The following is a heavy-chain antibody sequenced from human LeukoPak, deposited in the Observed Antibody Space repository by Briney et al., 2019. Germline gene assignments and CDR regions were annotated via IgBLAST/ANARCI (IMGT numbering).Heavy chain of an antibody. J-gene: IGHJ6*03. CDR1: GYTFTGYY. Sequence: ASVKVSCKASGYTFTGYYMHWVRQAPGQGLEWMGWINPNSGGTNYAQKFQGRVTMTRDTSISTAYMELSRLRSDDTAVYYCARPGGSHDDDYYYYYYMDVWGKGTTVTVSS. D-gene: IGHD1-26*01. V-gene: IGHV1-2*02. CDR3: ARPGGSHDDDYYYYYYMDV. CDR2: INPNSGGT.